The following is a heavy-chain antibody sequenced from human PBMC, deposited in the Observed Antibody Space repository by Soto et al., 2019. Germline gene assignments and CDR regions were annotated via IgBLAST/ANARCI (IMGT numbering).Heavy chain of an antibody. CDR2: IYFTGST. V-gene: IGHV4-61*01. J-gene: IGHJ5*02. D-gene: IGHD3-16*01. CDR1: GDSVSRGNYY. CDR3: GRVPVDTYMIYWSDP. Sequence: SETLSLTCTVSGDSVSRGNYYWTWIRQPPGKGLEWIGSIYFTGSTNYNPSLKSRLTMSIDTSRNLFSLRLDSVTAADTAVYYCGRVPVDTYMIYWSDPWGQGTLVTVSS.